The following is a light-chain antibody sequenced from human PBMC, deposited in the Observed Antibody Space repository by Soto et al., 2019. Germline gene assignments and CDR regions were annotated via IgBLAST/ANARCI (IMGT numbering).Light chain of an antibody. CDR2: EVT. Sequence: QSALAQPASVSGSPGQSITISCTGTINDIGSYHYVAWYQHHPGKAPKLIIYEVTHRPSGVSNRFSGSKSGNTASLTISGLQAEDEADYYCSSYTTTSTTFGGGTKVTVL. V-gene: IGLV2-14*01. J-gene: IGLJ3*02. CDR3: SSYTTTSTT. CDR1: INDIGSYHY.